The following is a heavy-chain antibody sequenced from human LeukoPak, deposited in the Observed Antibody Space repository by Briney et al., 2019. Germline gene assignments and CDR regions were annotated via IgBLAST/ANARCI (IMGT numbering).Heavy chain of an antibody. V-gene: IGHV3-74*01. CDR2: INSDGSSI. D-gene: IGHD3-22*01. Sequence: GGSLRLSCAASGFTFSSYWMHWVRQAPGKGLVWVSDINSDGSSIRYADSVQGRFTISRDNAKNTLYLQMNSLRAEDTAVYYCARVPVVVEDFDYWGQGTLVTVSS. J-gene: IGHJ4*02. CDR3: ARVPVVVEDFDY. CDR1: GFTFSSYW.